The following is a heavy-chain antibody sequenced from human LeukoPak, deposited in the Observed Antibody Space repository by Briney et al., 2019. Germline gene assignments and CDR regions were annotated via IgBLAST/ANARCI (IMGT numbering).Heavy chain of an antibody. Sequence: PGGSLRLSCAASGFTFSSYGMSWVRQAPGKGLEWVSGISGSGDRTYNADSVKGRFTISRDNSRNTLYLQMNSLRVEDTAVYYCAHRGPVGYCTNTICYAGPFDYWGQGTLVTVSS. CDR1: GFTFSSYG. D-gene: IGHD2-2*01. CDR3: AHRGPVGYCTNTICYAGPFDY. J-gene: IGHJ4*02. CDR2: ISGSGDRT. V-gene: IGHV3-23*01.